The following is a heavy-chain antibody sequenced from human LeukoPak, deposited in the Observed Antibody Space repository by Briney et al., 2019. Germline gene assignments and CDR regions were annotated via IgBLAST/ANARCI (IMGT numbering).Heavy chain of an antibody. V-gene: IGHV3-30-3*01. J-gene: IGHJ4*02. CDR3: ATPGRTYYFDY. Sequence: GGSLRLSCVASGFTFSSYAMHWVRQAPGKGLEWVAVISYDGSNKYYADSVKGRFTISRDNSKNTLYLQMNSLRAEDTAVYYCATPGRTYYFDYWGQGTLVTVSS. CDR2: ISYDGSNK. CDR1: GFTFSSYA. D-gene: IGHD2-2*01.